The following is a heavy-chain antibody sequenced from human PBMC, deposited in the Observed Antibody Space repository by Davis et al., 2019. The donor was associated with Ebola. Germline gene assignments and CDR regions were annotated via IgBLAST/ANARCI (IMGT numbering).Heavy chain of an antibody. J-gene: IGHJ6*03. V-gene: IGHV4-4*07. CDR1: GASITDFS. CDR2: IYRSGTI. CDR3: ARDITSRENFFYYYYMDV. Sequence: PSETLSLTCTVSGASITDFSWSWIRQPAGKGLEWVGRIYRSGTINYNPSLMSRATMSVDTSKNQFSLKLNSVIAADTAVYYCARDITSRENFFYYYYMDVWGKGTTVTVSS. D-gene: IGHD1-14*01.